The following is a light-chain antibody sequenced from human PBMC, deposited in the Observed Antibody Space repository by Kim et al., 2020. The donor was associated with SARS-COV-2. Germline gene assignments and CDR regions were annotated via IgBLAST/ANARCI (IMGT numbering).Light chain of an antibody. CDR1: SAHNNYA. V-gene: IGLV4-69*01. Sequence: ASVKLPCTLSSAHNNYAIAWHQQQPEKGPRYLMKLNSDGSHMKGDGIPDRFSGSTSGAERYLTISSLQSEDEADYYCQTWGTGFQVFGGGTQLTVL. CDR3: QTWGTGFQV. J-gene: IGLJ3*02. CDR2: LNSDGSH.